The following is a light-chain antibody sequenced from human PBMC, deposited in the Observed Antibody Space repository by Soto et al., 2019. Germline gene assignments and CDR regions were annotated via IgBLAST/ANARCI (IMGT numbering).Light chain of an antibody. J-gene: IGLJ1*01. Sequence: QSALTQAAAVSGSPGQSIAISCTGTSNDVGGYNYVSWYQQHPGKAPKLMIYEVSNRPSGVSNRFSGSKSGNTASLTISGLQAEDEAEYYCSSYTTSSTLFGTGTKVTVL. CDR3: SSYTTSSTL. CDR1: SNDVGGYNY. V-gene: IGLV2-14*01. CDR2: EVS.